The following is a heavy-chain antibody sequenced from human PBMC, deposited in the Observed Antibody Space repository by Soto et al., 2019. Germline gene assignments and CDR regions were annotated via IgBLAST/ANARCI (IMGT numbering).Heavy chain of an antibody. CDR3: VKDAPNGSIDD. CDR1: GFRFEQYV. D-gene: IGHD2-8*01. Sequence: VQVVASGGGLVQPGRSLRLSCAVSGFRFEQYVMHWVRQGPGKGLECVSTVSPTGDTVAYADSVEGRFTVSRDNAKNSLYLQMNSLKGADTAFYYCVKDAPNGSIDDLGQGTLVTVSS. J-gene: IGHJ4*02. V-gene: IGHV3-9*01. CDR2: VSPTGDTV.